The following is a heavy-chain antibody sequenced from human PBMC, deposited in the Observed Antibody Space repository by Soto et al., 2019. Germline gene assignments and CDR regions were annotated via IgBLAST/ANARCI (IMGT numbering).Heavy chain of an antibody. CDR2: IKQDGSEK. Sequence: GGSLRLSCAASGFTFSSYWMSWVRQAPGKGLEWVANIKQDGSEKYYVDSVKGRFTISRDNAKNSLYLQMNSLRAEDTAVYYCARALAVAVAYYFDYWGQGTLVTVSS. J-gene: IGHJ4*02. D-gene: IGHD6-19*01. CDR1: GFTFSSYW. V-gene: IGHV3-7*05. CDR3: ARALAVAVAYYFDY.